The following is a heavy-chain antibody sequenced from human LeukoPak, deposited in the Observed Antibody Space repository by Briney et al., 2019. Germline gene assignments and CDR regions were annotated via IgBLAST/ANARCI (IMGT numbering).Heavy chain of an antibody. Sequence: PSETLSLTCTVSGGSSSSGSYYWRWIRHPAGKGLEWIVRIYTSGSTNYNPSLKSRVTISVDTSKNQFSLKLSSVTAVYTAVKYCATPRDMIVLVNAFDIWGQGTMVTVSS. CDR1: GGSSSSGSYY. CDR3: ATPRDMIVLVNAFDI. CDR2: IYTSGST. D-gene: IGHD3-22*01. J-gene: IGHJ3*02. V-gene: IGHV4-61*02.